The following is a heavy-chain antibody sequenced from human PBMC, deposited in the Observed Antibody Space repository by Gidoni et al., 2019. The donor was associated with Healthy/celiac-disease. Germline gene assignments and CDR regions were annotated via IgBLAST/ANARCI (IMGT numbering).Heavy chain of an antibody. CDR2: IKQDGSEK. Sequence: EVQLVESGGGLVQPGGSLSLSCAAPGFTFSSYWMSWVRQAPGKGLEWVANIKQDGSEKYYVDSVKGRFTISRDNAKNSLYLQMNSLRAEDTAVYYCARHRNYDREFDYWGQGTLVTVSS. CDR3: ARHRNYDREFDY. V-gene: IGHV3-7*01. J-gene: IGHJ4*02. CDR1: GFTFSSYW. D-gene: IGHD3-9*01.